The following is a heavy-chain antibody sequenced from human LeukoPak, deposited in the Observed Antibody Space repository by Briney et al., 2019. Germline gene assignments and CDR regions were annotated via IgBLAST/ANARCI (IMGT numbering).Heavy chain of an antibody. Sequence: SQTLSLTCTVSGGSISSGSYYWSWIRQPAGKGLEWIGRIYTSGSTNYNPSLKSRVTISVDTSKNQFSLKLSSVTAADTAVYCCARGTSSIAARPSRGTYYYYMDVWGKGTTVTVSS. CDR1: GGSISSGSYY. CDR2: IYTSGST. J-gene: IGHJ6*03. D-gene: IGHD6-6*01. V-gene: IGHV4-61*02. CDR3: ARGTSSIAARPSRGTYYYYMDV.